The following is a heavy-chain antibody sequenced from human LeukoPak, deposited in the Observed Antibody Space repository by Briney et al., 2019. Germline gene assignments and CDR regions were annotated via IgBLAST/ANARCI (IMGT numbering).Heavy chain of an antibody. V-gene: IGHV4-59*08. D-gene: IGHD5-18*01. CDR3: ASGYSYDLFDY. CDR2: IYYSGST. CDR1: GGSFSGYY. J-gene: IGHJ4*02. Sequence: PSETLSLTCAVYGGSFSGYYWSWIRQPPGKGLEWIGYIYYSGSTYYNPSLKSRVTISVDTSKNQFSLKLSSVTAADTAVYYCASGYSYDLFDYWGQGTLVTVSS.